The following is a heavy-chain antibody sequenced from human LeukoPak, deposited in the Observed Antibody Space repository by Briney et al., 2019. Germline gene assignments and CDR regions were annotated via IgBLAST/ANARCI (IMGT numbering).Heavy chain of an antibody. CDR2: FDPEDGET. Sequence: GASVKVSCKVSGYTLTELSMHWVRQAPGKGLEWMGGFDPEDGETIYAQKFQGRVPMTEDTSTDTAYMELSSLRSEDTPVYYCATDPVLQTRIGDFQHWGQGTLVTVSS. CDR1: GYTLTELS. CDR3: ATDPVLQTRIGDFQH. J-gene: IGHJ1*01. D-gene: IGHD3-10*01. V-gene: IGHV1-24*01.